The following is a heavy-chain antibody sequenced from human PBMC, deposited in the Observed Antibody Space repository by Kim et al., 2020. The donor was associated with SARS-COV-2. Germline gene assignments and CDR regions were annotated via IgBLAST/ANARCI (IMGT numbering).Heavy chain of an antibody. CDR2: ISGSGGST. V-gene: IGHV3-23*01. CDR1: GFTFSSYA. CDR3: AKVDYVWGTKKLYFDY. D-gene: IGHD3-16*01. Sequence: GGSLRLSCAASGFTFSSYAMSWVRQAPGKGLEWVSAISGSGGSTYYADSVKGRFTISRDNSKNTLYLQMNSLRAEDTAVYYCAKVDYVWGTKKLYFDYWGQGTLVTVSS. J-gene: IGHJ4*02.